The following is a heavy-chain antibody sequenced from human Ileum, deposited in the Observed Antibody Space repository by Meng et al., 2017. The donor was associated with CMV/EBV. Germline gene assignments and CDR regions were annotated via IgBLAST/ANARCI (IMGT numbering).Heavy chain of an antibody. D-gene: IGHD1-26*01. V-gene: IGHV1-2*02. J-gene: IGHJ5*02. Sequence: ASVTVSCQASGYTFTGYYMHCVRQAPGQGLEWMGWINPNSGGTNYAQKFQGRVTMTRDTSISTAYMELSRLRSDDTAVYYCARDEWELYNWFDPWGQGTLVTVSS. CDR1: GYTFTGYY. CDR2: INPNSGGT. CDR3: ARDEWELYNWFDP.